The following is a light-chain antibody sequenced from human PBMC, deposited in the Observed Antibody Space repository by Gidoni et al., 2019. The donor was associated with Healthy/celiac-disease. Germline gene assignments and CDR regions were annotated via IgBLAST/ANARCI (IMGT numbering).Light chain of an antibody. CDR1: SSDVGGYNS. J-gene: IGLJ1*01. CDR2: EVS. CDR3: SSYAGSNNYV. Sequence: QSALSQPPSASGSPGQSVNISCTGTSSDVGGYNSVSWYQQHPGKAPTLMIYEVSKRPSGVPDRFSGSKSGNTASLTVSGLQAEDEADDYCSSYAGSNNYVFGTGTKVTVL. V-gene: IGLV2-8*01.